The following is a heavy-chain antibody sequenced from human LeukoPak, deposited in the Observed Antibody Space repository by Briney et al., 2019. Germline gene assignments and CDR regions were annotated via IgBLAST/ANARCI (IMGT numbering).Heavy chain of an antibody. Sequence: SETLSLTCTVSGGSISSSSYYWGWIRQPPGKGLEWIGSIYYSGSTYYNPSLKSRVTISVDTSKNQFSLKLSSVTAADTAVYYCARLPRALTDAIGFSDYFDYWGQGTLVTVSS. CDR3: ARLPRALTDAIGFSDYFDY. V-gene: IGHV4-39*01. CDR2: IYYSGST. J-gene: IGHJ4*02. CDR1: GGSISSSSYY. D-gene: IGHD2-8*01.